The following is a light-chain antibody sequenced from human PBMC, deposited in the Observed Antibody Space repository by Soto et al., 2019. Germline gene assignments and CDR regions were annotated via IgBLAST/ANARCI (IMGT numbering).Light chain of an antibody. Sequence: QSALTQPRSVSGSPGQSVTISCTGTSNDVGGYDYVSWYQQYPGKAPTYILYDVTKRPSGVPDRFSGSKSGNTASLTISGLQDDDEADYYCCSYAGNYTFFGGGTQLTVL. CDR3: CSYAGNYTF. J-gene: IGLJ2*01. CDR1: SNDVGGYDY. CDR2: DVT. V-gene: IGLV2-11*01.